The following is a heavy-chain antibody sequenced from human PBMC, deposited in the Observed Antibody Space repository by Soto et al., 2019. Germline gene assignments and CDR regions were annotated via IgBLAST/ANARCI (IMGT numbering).Heavy chain of an antibody. CDR1: GGSISSSSYY. Sequence: PSETLSLTCTVSGGSISSSSYYRGWIRQPPGKGLEWIGSIYYSGSTYYNPSLKSRVTISVDTSKNQFSLKLSSVTAADTAVYYCARHNAVTYYYYYGMDVWGQGTTVTVS. CDR2: IYYSGST. D-gene: IGHD4-4*01. V-gene: IGHV4-39*01. J-gene: IGHJ6*02. CDR3: ARHNAVTYYYYYGMDV.